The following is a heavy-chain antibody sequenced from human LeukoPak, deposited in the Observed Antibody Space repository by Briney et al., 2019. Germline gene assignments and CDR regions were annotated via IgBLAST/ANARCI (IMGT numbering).Heavy chain of an antibody. V-gene: IGHV3-21*04. CDR2: ISSSSGYI. CDR3: PRDDLRDGAFDI. CDR1: GFTFSKYH. J-gene: IGHJ3*02. Sequence: GALRLSCTASGFTFSKYHMNWVRQAPGKGLEWVSSISSSSGYIHYADSVKGRFTISRDNGKNSLYLQMSSLTAEDTALFYCPRDDLRDGAFDIWGQGTMVTVSS.